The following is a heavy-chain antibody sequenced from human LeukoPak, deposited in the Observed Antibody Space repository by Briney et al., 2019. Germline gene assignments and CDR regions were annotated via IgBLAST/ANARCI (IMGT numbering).Heavy chain of an antibody. D-gene: IGHD3-9*01. CDR1: GFTFRRYW. CDR2: INRDWRNI. J-gene: IGHJ6*02. Sequence: GGSLGLPRLGSGFTFRRYWMEWVRQNPRKGPGWGSRINRDWRNINYADSVRGRFTISRDNAKNTLYLQMNTPRVEDTAVYYCTRDLMDYDVSTGLHHYYMDVWGQGTTVTVSS. CDR3: TRDLMDYDVSTGLHHYYMDV. V-gene: IGHV3-74*01.